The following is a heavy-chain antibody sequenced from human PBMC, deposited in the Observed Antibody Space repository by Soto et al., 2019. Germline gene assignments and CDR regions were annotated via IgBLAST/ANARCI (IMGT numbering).Heavy chain of an antibody. D-gene: IGHD2-21*01. J-gene: IGHJ4*02. Sequence: EVQLLESGGGLVQPGGSLRLSCAVSGFTLTNYAMSWVRQAPGKGLVWVSRISGSGYTYYAASVKGRFTVSRDTSTNTLNLQMTSLRAEDTAVYFCATASLTAVVEVAGAFDSWGQGTLVTVSS. CDR3: ATASLTAVVEVAGAFDS. CDR1: GFTLTNYA. V-gene: IGHV3-23*01. CDR2: ISGSGYT.